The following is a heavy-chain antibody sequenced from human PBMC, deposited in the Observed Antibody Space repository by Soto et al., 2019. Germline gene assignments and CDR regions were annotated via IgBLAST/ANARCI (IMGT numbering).Heavy chain of an antibody. D-gene: IGHD3-3*01. CDR3: ARAYYDFWSGPRDYYYGMDV. J-gene: IGHJ6*02. CDR2: TRNKANSYTT. Sequence: GGPLRLSCAASGFTVSDHYMEWVRQAPGKGLEWVGRTRNKANSYTTEYAASVKGRFTISRDDSKNSLYLQMYSLKTEDTAVYYCARAYYDFWSGPRDYYYGMDVWGQGTTVTVSS. V-gene: IGHV3-72*01. CDR1: GFTVSDHY.